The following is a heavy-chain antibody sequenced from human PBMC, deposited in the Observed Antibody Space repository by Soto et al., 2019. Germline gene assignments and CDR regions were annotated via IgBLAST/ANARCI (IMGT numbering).Heavy chain of an antibody. CDR1: GGTFSSYA. CDR3: ARGGIVVVVAAKYNWFDP. V-gene: IGHV1-69*01. J-gene: IGHJ5*02. Sequence: QVQLVQSGAEVQKPGSSVKVSCKASGGTFSSYAISWGRQAPGQGLEWMGGIIPIFGTANYAQKFQSRVTITADESTSPAYMELSSLRSEDTAVYYCARGGIVVVVAAKYNWFDPWGQGTLVTVSS. CDR2: IIPIFGTA. D-gene: IGHD2-15*01.